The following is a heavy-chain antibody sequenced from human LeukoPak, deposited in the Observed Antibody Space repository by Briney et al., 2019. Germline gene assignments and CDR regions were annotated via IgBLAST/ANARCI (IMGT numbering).Heavy chain of an antibody. V-gene: IGHV1-2*02. D-gene: IGHD3-10*01. CDR2: INPNSGGT. CDR3: ARDYYGSGNDNWFDP. Sequence: GASVKVSGKASGYTFTGYYMHWVRQAPGQGLEWMGWINPNSGGTNYAQKFQGRVTMTRDTSISTAYMELSRLRSDDTAVYYCARDYYGSGNDNWFDPWGQGTLVTVSS. J-gene: IGHJ5*02. CDR1: GYTFTGYY.